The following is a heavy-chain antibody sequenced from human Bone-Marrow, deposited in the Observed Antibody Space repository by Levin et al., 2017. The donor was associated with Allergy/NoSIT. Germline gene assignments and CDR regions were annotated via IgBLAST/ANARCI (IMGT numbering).Heavy chain of an antibody. V-gene: IGHV3-23*01. D-gene: IGHD4-17*01. CDR1: GFTFSTYA. CDR3: ARTRDYGNHFDY. Sequence: PGGSLRLSCAASGFTFSTYAMTWVRQAPGKGLYWVSTITSGGTTFYADSVKGRFTISRDNSRNTLYLQMSSLRAEDTAIYYCARTRDYGNHFDYWGQGTLVTVSS. J-gene: IGHJ4*02. CDR2: ITSGGTT.